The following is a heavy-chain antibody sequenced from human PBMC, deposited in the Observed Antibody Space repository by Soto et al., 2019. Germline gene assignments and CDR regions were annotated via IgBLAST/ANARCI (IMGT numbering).Heavy chain of an antibody. CDR3: ARDRRARTMIRGVTISPPPPDNYGLDV. V-gene: IGHV6-1*01. CDR1: GDSVSSNSAA. J-gene: IGHJ6*02. Sequence: SQTLSLTCAISGDSVSSNSAAWNWIRQSPSRGLEWLGRTYYRSKWYNDYAVSVKSRITINPDTSKNQFSLQLNSVTPEDTAVYYCARDRRARTMIRGVTISPPPPDNYGLDVWGQGTTVTVSS. CDR2: TYYRSKWYN. D-gene: IGHD3-10*01.